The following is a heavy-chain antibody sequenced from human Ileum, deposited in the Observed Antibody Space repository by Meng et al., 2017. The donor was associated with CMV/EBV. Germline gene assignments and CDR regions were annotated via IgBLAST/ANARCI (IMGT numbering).Heavy chain of an antibody. CDR2: ISNDGDTK. Sequence: GESLKISCAAYGFTFRNYPLHWVRQAPGKGLEWLAVISNDGDTKYEADSVKGQFSISRDNSKNTVYLQMNNLKTEDTAVYYCAREEDYRNYFDCWGRGTMVTVSS. CDR3: AREEDYRNYFDC. V-gene: IGHV3-30*03. CDR1: GFTFRNYP. D-gene: IGHD4-11*01. J-gene: IGHJ4*02.